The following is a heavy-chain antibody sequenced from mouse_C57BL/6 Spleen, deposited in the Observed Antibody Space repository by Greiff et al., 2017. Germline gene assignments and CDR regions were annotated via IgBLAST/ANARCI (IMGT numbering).Heavy chain of an antibody. J-gene: IGHJ1*03. Sequence: EVKLVESGGGLVKPGGSLKLSCAASGFTFSDYGMHWVRQAPEKGLEWVAYISSGSSTIYYADTVKGRFTISRYNAKNTLFLQMTSLRSEDTAMYYCARDDYDGYWYFDVWGTGTTVTVSS. D-gene: IGHD2-4*01. CDR3: ARDDYDGYWYFDV. CDR1: GFTFSDYG. V-gene: IGHV5-17*01. CDR2: ISSGSSTI.